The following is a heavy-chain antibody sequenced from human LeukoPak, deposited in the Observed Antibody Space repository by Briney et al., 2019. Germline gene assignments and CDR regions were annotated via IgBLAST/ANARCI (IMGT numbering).Heavy chain of an antibody. CDR3: ASDCSGGSCYFDY. CDR1: GFTFSSYA. V-gene: IGHV3-23*01. J-gene: IGHJ4*02. D-gene: IGHD2-15*01. CDR2: ISGSGGST. Sequence: PGGSLRLSCAASGFTFSSYAMSWVRQAPGKGLEWVSAISGSGGSTYYADSVKGRFTISRDNSKNTLYLQMNSLRAEDTAVYYCASDCSGGSCYFDYWGRGTLVTVSS.